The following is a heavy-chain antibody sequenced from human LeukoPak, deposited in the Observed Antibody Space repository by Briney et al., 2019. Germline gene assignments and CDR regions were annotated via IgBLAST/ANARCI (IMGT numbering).Heavy chain of an antibody. CDR1: GGSFSSSSYY. D-gene: IGHD3-22*01. J-gene: IGHJ4*02. CDR2: IYYSGST. CDR3: ARHNYDSSGFLKY. V-gene: IGHV4-39*01. Sequence: SETLSLTCTVSGGSFSSSSYYWGWIRQPPGKGMEWIGSIYYSGSTYYNPSLKSRVTISVDTSKNQFSLKLSSVTAADTAVYYCARHNYDSSGFLKYWGQGTLVTVSS.